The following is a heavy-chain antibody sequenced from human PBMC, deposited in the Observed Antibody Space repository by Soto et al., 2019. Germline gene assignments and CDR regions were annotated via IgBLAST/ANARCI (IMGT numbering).Heavy chain of an antibody. Sequence: VKLVQSGAEVREPGDSVKVSCKASGYTFTRYDISWGRQAPGQGLEGMGWISTYNGNTNYAQKLQGRVTMTTDTSTSTAYMELRSLRSDDTAVYYCARVRGQPLDFWGQGTLVTVSS. CDR1: GYTFTRYD. CDR3: ARVRGQPLDF. J-gene: IGHJ4*02. V-gene: IGHV1-18*01. CDR2: ISTYNGNT.